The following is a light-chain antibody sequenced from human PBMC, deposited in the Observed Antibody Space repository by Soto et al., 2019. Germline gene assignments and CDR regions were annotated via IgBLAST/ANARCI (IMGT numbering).Light chain of an antibody. V-gene: IGKV3-20*01. CDR1: QSVSSTY. Sequence: EIVLTQSPGTLSLSPGERATLSCRASQSVSSTYLAWYQQKPGQAPRLLIYGASNRATGIADRFSGSGSGTDFTLTISSLEPEDVAVYYCQQYGGSRWTFGQGTRVDIK. J-gene: IGKJ1*01. CDR2: GAS. CDR3: QQYGGSRWT.